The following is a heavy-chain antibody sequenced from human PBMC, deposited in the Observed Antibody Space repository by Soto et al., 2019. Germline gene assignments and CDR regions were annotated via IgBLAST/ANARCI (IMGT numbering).Heavy chain of an antibody. CDR3: ARHVRRSSSWYSGGNNYGMDV. CDR2: IYYSGSA. Sequence: SETLSLTCTVSGGSISSGDYYWSWIRQPPGKGLEWIGYIYYSGSAYYNPSLKSRVTISVDTSKNQFSLKLSSVTAADTAVYYCARHVRRSSSWYSGGNNYGMDVWGQGTTVTVSS. CDR1: GGSISSGDYY. J-gene: IGHJ6*02. D-gene: IGHD6-13*01. V-gene: IGHV4-30-4*01.